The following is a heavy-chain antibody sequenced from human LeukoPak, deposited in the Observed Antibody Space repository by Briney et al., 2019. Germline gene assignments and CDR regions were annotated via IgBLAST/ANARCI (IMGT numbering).Heavy chain of an antibody. CDR3: ARDTMAPYYYYYMDV. CDR1: GFTFSSYS. CDR2: ISSSSSNI. V-gene: IGHV3-48*01. J-gene: IGHJ6*03. D-gene: IGHD3-10*01. Sequence: PGGSLRLSCAASGFTFSSYSMNWVRQAPGQGLEWDSYISSSSSNIYYADSVKGRFTISRDNAKNSLYLQMNSLRAEDTAVYYCARDTMAPYYYYYMDVWGKGTTVTVSS.